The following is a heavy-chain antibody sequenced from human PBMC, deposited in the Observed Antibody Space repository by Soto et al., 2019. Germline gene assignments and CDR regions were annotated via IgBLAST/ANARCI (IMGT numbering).Heavy chain of an antibody. V-gene: IGHV4-4*02. CDR1: GGFTSTNNW. CDR2: AYHSGST. Sequence: QLQLQESGQGLVRPSGTLSLTCAVSGGFTSTNNWWGWVRQPPGKGLEWIGDAYHSGSTEYNPSLKSRVSISVDKSKNQISLKLTSATAADTAVYYCARSPPSSYYGGRGTFDYWGQGTLVTVSS. D-gene: IGHD3-10*01. CDR3: ARSPPSSYYGGRGTFDY. J-gene: IGHJ4*02.